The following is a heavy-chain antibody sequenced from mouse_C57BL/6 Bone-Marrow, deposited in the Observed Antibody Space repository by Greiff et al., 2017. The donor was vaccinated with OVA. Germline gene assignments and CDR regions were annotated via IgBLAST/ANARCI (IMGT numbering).Heavy chain of an antibody. J-gene: IGHJ4*01. CDR1: GYTFTDYY. V-gene: IGHV1-26*01. Sequence: VQLQQSGPELVKPGASVKISCKASGYTFTDYYMNWVKQSHGKSLEWIGDINPNNGGTSYNQKFKGKATLTVDKSSSTAYMELRSLTSEDSAVYDCAREPIFTTVVATDAMDYWGQGTSVTVSS. CDR2: INPNNGGT. D-gene: IGHD1-1*01. CDR3: AREPIFTTVVATDAMDY.